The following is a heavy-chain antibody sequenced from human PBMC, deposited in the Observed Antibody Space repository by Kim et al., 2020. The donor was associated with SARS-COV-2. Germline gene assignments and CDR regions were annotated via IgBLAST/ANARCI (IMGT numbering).Heavy chain of an antibody. V-gene: IGHV3-43*02. Sequence: GGSLRLSCAASGFSFDDFAMHWVRQPPGKGLEWVALISGKGDSTFLADSVKGRFIISRDNSKNSLYLQMNGLNTEDTALYYCVKGSQWLLESPWGQGTLVIVSS. CDR3: VKGSQWLLESP. CDR1: GFSFDDFA. J-gene: IGHJ5*02. D-gene: IGHD6-19*01. CDR2: ISGKGDST.